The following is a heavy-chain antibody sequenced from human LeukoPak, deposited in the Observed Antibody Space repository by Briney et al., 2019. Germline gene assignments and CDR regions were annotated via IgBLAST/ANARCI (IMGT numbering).Heavy chain of an antibody. CDR1: GFTFSSYA. D-gene: IGHD3-3*01. Sequence: GGSLRLSCAASGFTFSSYAMSWVRQAPGKGLEWVSAISGSGGSTDYADSVEGRFTISRDNSKNTLYLQMNSLRAEDTAVYYCAKSRYDFWSGYYPFDPWGQGTLVTVSS. J-gene: IGHJ5*02. V-gene: IGHV3-23*01. CDR2: ISGSGGST. CDR3: AKSRYDFWSGYYPFDP.